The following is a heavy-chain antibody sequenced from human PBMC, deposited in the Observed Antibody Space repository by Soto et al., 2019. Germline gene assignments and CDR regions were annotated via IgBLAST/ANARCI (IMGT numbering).Heavy chain of an antibody. D-gene: IGHD6-19*01. CDR2: IYWDDDK. J-gene: IGHJ4*02. Sequence: QITLKESGPTLVKPTQTLTLTCTFSGFSLSSTRMAVGWIRQPPGKALEWLALIYWDDDKRYSPFLKSGLTLTKDTSKNQVVLTMSNMDPVDTARYYCAHIVVAGLGYYFDYWGQGTLVTVSS. CDR3: AHIVVAGLGYYFDY. V-gene: IGHV2-5*02. CDR1: GFSLSSTRMA.